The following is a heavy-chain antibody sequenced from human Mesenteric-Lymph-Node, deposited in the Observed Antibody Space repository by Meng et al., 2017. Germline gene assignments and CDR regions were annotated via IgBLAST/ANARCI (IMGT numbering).Heavy chain of an antibody. V-gene: IGHV3-30*01. CDR3: ARDRDTAMVWNAFDI. CDR2: ISYDGSNK. J-gene: IGHJ3*02. D-gene: IGHD5-18*01. Sequence: GESLKISCAASGFTFSSYAMHWVRQAPGKGLEWVAVISYDGSNKYYADSVKGRFTISRDNSKNTLYLQMNSLRAEDTAVYYCARDRDTAMVWNAFDIWGQGTMVTVSS. CDR1: GFTFSSYA.